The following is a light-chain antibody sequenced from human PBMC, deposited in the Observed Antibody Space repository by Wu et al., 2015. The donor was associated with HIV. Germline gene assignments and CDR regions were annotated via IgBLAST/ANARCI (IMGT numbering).Light chain of an antibody. J-gene: IGKJ5*01. V-gene: IGKV1-9*01. CDR1: QDISSS. Sequence: DIQMTQSPSSLSASVGDRVTLTCRASQDISSSLAWYQQQPGRAPKLLIYTASTLQSGVPSRFSGSGSGTDFTLTISSLQPEDFATYYCQQYEGYVTFGQGTRL. CDR3: QQYEGYVT. CDR2: TAS.